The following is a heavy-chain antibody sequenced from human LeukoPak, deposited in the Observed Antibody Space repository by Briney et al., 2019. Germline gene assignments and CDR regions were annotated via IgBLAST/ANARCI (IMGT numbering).Heavy chain of an antibody. V-gene: IGHV3-53*01. J-gene: IGHJ4*02. CDR1: GFTVSSNY. CDR2: IYSGGST. CDR3: ARGTSSGWPDYLDY. Sequence: GGSLRLSCAASGFTVSSNYMSWVRQAPGKGLEWVSVIYSGGSTYYADSVKGRFTISRDNSKNTLYLQMNSLRPEDTAVYYCARGTSSGWPDYLDYWGQGTLVSVSS. D-gene: IGHD6-19*01.